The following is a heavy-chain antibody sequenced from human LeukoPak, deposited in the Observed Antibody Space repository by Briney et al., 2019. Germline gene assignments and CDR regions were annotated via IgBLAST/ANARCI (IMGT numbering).Heavy chain of an antibody. CDR2: ISGSGGST. Sequence: GGSLRLSCAASGLTFSGYAMSRVRQAPGKGLEWVSAISGSGGSTYYADSVKGRFTISRDNSKNTLYLQMNSLRAEDTAVYYCAKGGLQTLFYWGQGTLVTVSS. J-gene: IGHJ4*02. CDR1: GLTFSGYA. V-gene: IGHV3-23*01. D-gene: IGHD4-11*01. CDR3: AKGGLQTLFY.